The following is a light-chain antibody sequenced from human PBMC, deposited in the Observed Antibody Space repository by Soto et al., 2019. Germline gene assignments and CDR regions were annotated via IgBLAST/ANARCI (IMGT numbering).Light chain of an antibody. CDR3: QSADSSGTYVV. CDR1: ALPKQY. J-gene: IGLJ2*01. Sequence: SYELTQPPSVSVSPGQTARITCSGDALPKQYAYWYQQKPGQAPGLVIYKDSERPSGIPERFSGSSSRTTVTLTISEVQAEDEADYYCQSADSSGTYVVFGGGTKLTVL. V-gene: IGLV3-25*03. CDR2: KDS.